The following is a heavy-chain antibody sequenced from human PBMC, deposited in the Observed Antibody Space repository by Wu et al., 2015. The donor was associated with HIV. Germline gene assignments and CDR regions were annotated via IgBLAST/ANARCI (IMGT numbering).Heavy chain of an antibody. CDR2: ISAYNGNT. J-gene: IGHJ2*01. D-gene: IGHD4-23*01. CDR3: ARVFLSRVVTSDWYFDL. V-gene: IGHV1-18*01. Sequence: QVQLVQSGAEVKKPGASVKVSCKASGYTFTSYGISWVRQAPGQGLEWMGWISAYNGNTNYAQKLQGRVTMTTDTSTSTAYMELRSLRSDDTAVYYCARVFLSRVVTSDWYFDLWGRGTLVTVSS. CDR1: GYTFTSYG.